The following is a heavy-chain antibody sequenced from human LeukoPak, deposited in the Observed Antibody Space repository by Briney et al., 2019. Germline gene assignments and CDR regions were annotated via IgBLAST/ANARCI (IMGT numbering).Heavy chain of an antibody. Sequence: GSLRLSCAASGFTFSRPPMHWVRQAPGKGLEWVAFVSSDGSSKYYGDSVKGRFIISRDSSESMLHLQMNSLRAEDTAVYYCASWRGSGSGSFSGPLDYWGQGTLVTVSS. CDR1: GFTFSRPP. CDR2: VSSDGSSK. V-gene: IGHV3-30-3*01. J-gene: IGHJ4*02. CDR3: ASWRGSGSGSFSGPLDY. D-gene: IGHD3-10*01.